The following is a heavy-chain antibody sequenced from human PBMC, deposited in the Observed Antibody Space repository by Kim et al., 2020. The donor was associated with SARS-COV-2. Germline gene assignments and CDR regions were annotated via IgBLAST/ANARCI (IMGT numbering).Heavy chain of an antibody. V-gene: IGHV3-30-3*01. CDR3: ARGQNGLTGRFVY. J-gene: IGHJ4*02. Sequence: GGSLRLSCAASGFTFSSYAMHWVRQAPGKGLEWVAVISYDGSNKYYADSVKGRFTISRDNSKNTLYLQMNSLRAEDTAVYYCARGQNGLTGRFVYWGQGT. D-gene: IGHD1-20*01. CDR1: GFTFSSYA. CDR2: ISYDGSNK.